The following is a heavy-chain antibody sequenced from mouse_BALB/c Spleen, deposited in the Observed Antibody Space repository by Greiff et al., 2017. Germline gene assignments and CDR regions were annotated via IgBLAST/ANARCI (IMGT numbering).Heavy chain of an antibody. CDR3: ARRGLRRGYFDV. Sequence: QVQLKESGAELVRPGVSVKISCKGSGYTFTDYAMHWVKQSHAKSLEWIGVISTYYGDASYNQKFKGKATMTVDKSSSTAYMELARLTSEDSAIYYCARRGLRRGYFDVWGAGTTVTVSS. V-gene: IGHV1S137*01. D-gene: IGHD2-4*01. J-gene: IGHJ1*01. CDR2: ISTYYGDA. CDR1: GYTFTDYA.